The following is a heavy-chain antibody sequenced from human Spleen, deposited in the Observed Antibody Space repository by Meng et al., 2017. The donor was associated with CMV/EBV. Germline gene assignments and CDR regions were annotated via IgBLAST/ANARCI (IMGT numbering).Heavy chain of an antibody. CDR2: IYSGGST. Sequence: LSCAASGFTVSSNYMSWVRQAPGKGLEWVSVIYSGGSTYYADSVKGRFTISRDNSKNTLYLQMNSLRAEDTAVYYCAKTLVESFTPDYWGQGTLVTVSS. CDR3: AKTLVESFTPDY. J-gene: IGHJ4*02. V-gene: IGHV3-53*01. D-gene: IGHD3-16*01. CDR1: GFTVSSNY.